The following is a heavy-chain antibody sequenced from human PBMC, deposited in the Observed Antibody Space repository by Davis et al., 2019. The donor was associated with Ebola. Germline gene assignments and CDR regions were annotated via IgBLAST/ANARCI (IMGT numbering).Heavy chain of an antibody. CDR3: AKGQWLDVYCGMDV. D-gene: IGHD6-19*01. CDR1: GFTFDDYA. Sequence: GGSLRLSCAASGFTFDDYAMHWVRQAPGKGLEWVSGISWNSGSIGYADSVKGRFTISRDNAKNSLYLQMNSLRAEDTALYYCAKGQWLDVYCGMDVWGQGTTVTVSS. J-gene: IGHJ6*02. V-gene: IGHV3-9*01. CDR2: ISWNSGSI.